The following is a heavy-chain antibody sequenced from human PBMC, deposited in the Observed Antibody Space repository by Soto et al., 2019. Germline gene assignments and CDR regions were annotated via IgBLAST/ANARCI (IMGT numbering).Heavy chain of an antibody. V-gene: IGHV3-53*01. CDR2: IYSGGST. Sequence: GGSLRLSCAASGFTVYSNYMSWVRQAPGKGLEWVSVIYSGGSTYYADSVKGRFTISRDNSKNTLYLQMNSLRAEDTAVYYCAKKGYYDTSGYPIRYFDYWGQGTLVTVSS. D-gene: IGHD3-22*01. J-gene: IGHJ4*02. CDR1: GFTVYSNY. CDR3: AKKGYYDTSGYPIRYFDY.